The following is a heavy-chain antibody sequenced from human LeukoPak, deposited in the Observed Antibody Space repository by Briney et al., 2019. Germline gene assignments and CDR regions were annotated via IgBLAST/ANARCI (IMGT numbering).Heavy chain of an antibody. CDR1: GFTFSSYS. CDR2: IISSSSYI. V-gene: IGHV3-21*01. J-gene: IGHJ5*02. Sequence: VGSLRLSCAASGFTFSSYSMNSVRQAPGKGLEWVSSIISSSSYIYYADSVKGRFTISRDNAKNSLYLQMNSLRAEDTAVYYCARDTNPRKGYGAGSYFWFDPWGQGTLVTVSS. CDR3: ARDTNPRKGYGAGSYFWFDP. D-gene: IGHD3-10*01.